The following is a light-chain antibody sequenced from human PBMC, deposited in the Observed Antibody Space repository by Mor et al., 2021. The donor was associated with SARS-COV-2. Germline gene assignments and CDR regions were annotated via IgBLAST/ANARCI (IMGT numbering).Light chain of an antibody. Sequence: SQSISSWLAWYQQKPGKAPKLLIYKASSLESGVPSRFSGSGSGTEFTLTISSLQPDDFASYYCQQYNSYSRTF. CDR2: KAS. V-gene: IGKV1-5*03. CDR3: QQYNSYSRT. CDR1: QSISSW. J-gene: IGKJ1*01.